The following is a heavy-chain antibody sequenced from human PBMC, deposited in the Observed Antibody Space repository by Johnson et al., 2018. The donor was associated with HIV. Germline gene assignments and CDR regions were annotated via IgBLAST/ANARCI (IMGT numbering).Heavy chain of an antibody. CDR2: ISYDGNNK. V-gene: IGHV3-30-3*01. CDR1: GFTFSSYA. Sequence: QVQLVESGGGVVQPGRSLRLSCAASGFTFSSYAMHWVRQAPGKGLEWVAVISYDGNNKYYTDSVKGRFTISRDNSKSTLYLQMNSLGAEDTAVFYCAKAREVGWDTYDAFDIWGQGTMVTVSS. J-gene: IGHJ3*02. CDR3: AKAREVGWDTYDAFDI. D-gene: IGHD3-10*01.